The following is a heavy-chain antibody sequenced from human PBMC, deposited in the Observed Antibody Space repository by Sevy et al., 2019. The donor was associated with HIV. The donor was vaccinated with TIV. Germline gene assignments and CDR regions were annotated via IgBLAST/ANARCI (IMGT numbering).Heavy chain of an antibody. J-gene: IGHJ4*02. V-gene: IGHV1-18*04. Sequence: ASVKVSCKASGYTFTSYYMHWVRQAPGQGLEWMGWISAYNGNTNYAQKLQGRVTMTTDTSTSTAYMELRSLRSDDTALYYCARDGYSTSPFDYWGQGTLVTVSS. D-gene: IGHD6-6*01. CDR1: GYTFTSYY. CDR2: ISAYNGNT. CDR3: ARDGYSTSPFDY.